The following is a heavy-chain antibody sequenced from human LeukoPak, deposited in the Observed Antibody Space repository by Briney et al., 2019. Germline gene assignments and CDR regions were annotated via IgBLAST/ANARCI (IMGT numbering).Heavy chain of an antibody. CDR1: GFTFSSYA. CDR2: IYSGGST. D-gene: IGHD3-22*01. CDR3: ASDYDSGYYFDY. V-gene: IGHV3-66*01. J-gene: IGHJ4*02. Sequence: GGSLRLSCAASGFTFSSYAMNWVRQAPGKGLEWVSVIYSGGSTYYADSVKGRFTISRDNSKNTLYLQMNSLRAEDTAVYYCASDYDSGYYFDYWGQGTLVTVSS.